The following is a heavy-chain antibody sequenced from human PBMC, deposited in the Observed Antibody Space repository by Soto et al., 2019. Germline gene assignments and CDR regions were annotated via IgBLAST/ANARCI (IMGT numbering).Heavy chain of an antibody. D-gene: IGHD6-19*01. V-gene: IGHV1-3*01. CDR1: GYTFTGYA. Sequence: ASVKGSCKASGYTFTGYAMHWLRQAPGQRLEWMGWINAGNGNTKYSQKFQGRVTITRDTSASTAYMELSSLRSEDTAVYYCARAVAVAADFDYWGQGTLVTVSS. J-gene: IGHJ4*02. CDR3: ARAVAVAADFDY. CDR2: INAGNGNT.